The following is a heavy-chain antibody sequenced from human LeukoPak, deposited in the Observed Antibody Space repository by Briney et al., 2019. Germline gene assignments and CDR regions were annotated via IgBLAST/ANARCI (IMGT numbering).Heavy chain of an antibody. Sequence: SVKVSCKASGGTFSSYAISWVRQAPGQGLEWMGGIIPIFGTANYAQKFQGRVTITADESTSTAYMELSSLRSEDTAVYDCAREEAWKKLQFDPWGQGTLVTVSS. J-gene: IGHJ5*02. CDR2: IIPIFGTA. CDR1: GGTFSSYA. V-gene: IGHV1-69*13. CDR3: AREEAWKKLQFDP. D-gene: IGHD1-7*01.